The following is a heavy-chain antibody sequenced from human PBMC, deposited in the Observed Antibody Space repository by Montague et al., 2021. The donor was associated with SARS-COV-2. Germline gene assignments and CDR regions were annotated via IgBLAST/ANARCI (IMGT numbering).Heavy chain of an antibody. J-gene: IGHJ6*02. V-gene: IGHV4-34*01. CDR1: GGSFSGYY. Sequence: SETLSLTCAVYGGSFSGYYWSWIRQPPGKGLEWIGEINHSGSTNYNPSLKSRVTISVDTSKNQFSLKLSSVTAEDTAVYYCARATGGGYYYYGMDVWGQGTTVTVSS. CDR2: INHSGST. CDR3: ARATGGGYYYYGMDV. D-gene: IGHD3-9*01.